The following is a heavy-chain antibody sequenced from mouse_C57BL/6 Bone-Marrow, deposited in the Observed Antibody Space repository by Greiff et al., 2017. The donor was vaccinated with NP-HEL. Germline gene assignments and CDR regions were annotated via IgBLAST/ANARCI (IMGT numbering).Heavy chain of an antibody. Sequence: VQLQQSGAELARPGASVKLSCKASGYTFTSYGISWVKQRTGQGLEWIGEIYPRSGNTYYNEKFKGKAKLTADKSSSTAYMELRSLTSEDSAVYFCARDYSSSYGYFDVWGTGTTVTVSS. CDR1: GYTFTSYG. CDR3: ARDYSSSYGYFDV. D-gene: IGHD1-1*01. V-gene: IGHV1-81*01. J-gene: IGHJ1*03. CDR2: IYPRSGNT.